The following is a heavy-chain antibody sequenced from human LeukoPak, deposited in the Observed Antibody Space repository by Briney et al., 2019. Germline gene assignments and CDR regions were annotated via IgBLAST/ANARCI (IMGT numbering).Heavy chain of an antibody. J-gene: IGHJ6*02. D-gene: IGHD3-3*01. CDR3: ARGKQYYDFWSGYCSPTHIMDV. V-gene: IGHV1-69*04. CDR2: IIPILGIA. Sequence: ASVKVSCKASGGTFSSYAISWVRQAPGQGLEWMGRIIPILGIANYAQKFQGGVTITADKSTSTAYMELSSLRSEDTAVYYCARGKQYYDFWSGYCSPTHIMDVWGQGTTVTVSS. CDR1: GGTFSSYA.